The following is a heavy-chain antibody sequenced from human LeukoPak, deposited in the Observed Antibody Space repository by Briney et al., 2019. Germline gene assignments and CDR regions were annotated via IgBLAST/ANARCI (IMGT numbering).Heavy chain of an antibody. V-gene: IGHV1-8*01. CDR1: GYTFTSYD. CDR3: ARGNDFWSGYPLDY. J-gene: IGHJ4*02. CDR2: MNPNSGNT. Sequence: GASVKVSCKASGYTFTSYDINWVRQATGQGLEWMGWMNPNSGNTGYAQKFQGRVTMTRNTSISTAYMELGSLRSEDTAVYYCARGNDFWSGYPLDYWGQGTLVTVSS. D-gene: IGHD3-3*01.